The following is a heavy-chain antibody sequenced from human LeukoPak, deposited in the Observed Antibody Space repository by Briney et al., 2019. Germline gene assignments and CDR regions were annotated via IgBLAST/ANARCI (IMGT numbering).Heavy chain of an antibody. J-gene: IGHJ4*02. CDR2: ITSSSSYT. CDR3: ARGRGAWYFDY. Sequence: PGGSLRLSCAASGFTFSTYNMNWVRQAPGKGLEWVSSITSSSSYTFYADSVKGRFTISRDNAKNSLYLQMNSLRAEDTAAYYCARGRGAWYFDYWGQGTLVTVSS. CDR1: GFTFSTYN. V-gene: IGHV3-21*04. D-gene: IGHD3-16*01.